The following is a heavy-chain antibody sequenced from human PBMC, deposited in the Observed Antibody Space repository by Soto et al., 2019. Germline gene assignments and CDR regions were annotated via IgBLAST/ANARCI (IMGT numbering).Heavy chain of an antibody. D-gene: IGHD3-3*01. J-gene: IGHJ5*01. CDR3: ARADWSGWIDS. Sequence: QVQLQESGPGLVKPSQTLSLTCTVSGGSINNAGYYWTWIRQHPRKGLEWIGYIYYSGNTFYNPSLKRRVSISVDTSKNQFSLNLTSVTAADTAVFYCARADWSGWIDSWGHGTLVTVSS. V-gene: IGHV4-31*03. CDR2: IYYSGNT. CDR1: GGSINNAGYY.